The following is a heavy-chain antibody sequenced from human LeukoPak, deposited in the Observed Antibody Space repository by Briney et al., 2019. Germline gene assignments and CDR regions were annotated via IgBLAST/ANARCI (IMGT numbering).Heavy chain of an antibody. CDR2: ISWDGGTT. J-gene: IGHJ4*02. D-gene: IGHD3-22*01. CDR1: GFTFGNYM. CDR3: AKDYGNYRGFDY. V-gene: IGHV3-43*01. Sequence: GGSLRLSCAASGFTFGNYMMHWVRQRPGKGLEGVSLISWDGGTTHYADSVKGRFTISRDNSKNSLYLQMNRLRSEDTALYFCAKDYGNYRGFDYWGQGTLVTVSS.